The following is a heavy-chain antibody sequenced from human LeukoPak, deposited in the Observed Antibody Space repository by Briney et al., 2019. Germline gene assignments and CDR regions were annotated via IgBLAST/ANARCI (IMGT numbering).Heavy chain of an antibody. CDR2: IYYSGST. V-gene: IGHV4-30-4*08. CDR1: GGSISSGDYY. Sequence: PSETLSLTCTVSGGSISSGDYYWSWIRQPPGKGLEWIGYIYYSGSTYYNPSLKSRVTISVDTSKNQFSLKLSSVTGADTAVYYCATRPFLGYRSSTSCYYSRNSVDYWGQGTLATVSS. J-gene: IGHJ4*02. CDR3: ATRPFLGYRSSTSCYYSRNSVDY. D-gene: IGHD2-2*01.